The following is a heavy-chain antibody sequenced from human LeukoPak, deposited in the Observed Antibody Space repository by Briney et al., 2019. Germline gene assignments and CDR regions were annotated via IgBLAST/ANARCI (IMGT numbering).Heavy chain of an antibody. CDR1: GGTFSSYT. CDR2: IIPILGIA. J-gene: IGHJ4*02. CDR3: ARRSGSYRRDY. D-gene: IGHD3-10*01. V-gene: IGHV1-69*02. Sequence: GASVKVSCKASGGTFSSYTISWVRQAPGQGLEWMGRIIPILGIANYAQKFQGRVTITADKSTSTPYMELSSLRSEDPAVYYCARRSGSYRRDYWGQGTLVSVSS.